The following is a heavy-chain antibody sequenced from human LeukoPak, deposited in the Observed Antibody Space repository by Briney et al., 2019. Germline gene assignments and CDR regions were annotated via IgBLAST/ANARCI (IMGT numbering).Heavy chain of an antibody. D-gene: IGHD2-21*02. Sequence: GGSLRLSCAASGFSVNGTHMSWVRQAPGKGLEWVSEMYTGGTTYYADSVTGRFTVSRDTSRNTLFLHMDSLRAEDTAVYYCAKDEVTSGGGLASWGQGTLVIVSS. V-gene: IGHV3-53*01. CDR3: AKDEVTSGGGLAS. CDR2: MYTGGTT. J-gene: IGHJ5*01. CDR1: GFSVNGTH.